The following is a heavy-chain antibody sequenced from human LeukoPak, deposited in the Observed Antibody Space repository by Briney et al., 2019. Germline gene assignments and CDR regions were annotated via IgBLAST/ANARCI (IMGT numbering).Heavy chain of an antibody. J-gene: IGHJ4*02. CDR1: GGSFSGYY. V-gene: IGHV4-34*01. CDR2: INHSGST. Sequence: SETLSLTCAVYGGSFSGYYWSWIRQPPGKGLEGIGDINHSGSTNYNPSLKSRVTISVDTSKNQSSLKLSSVTAADTAVYYCARAEDIVVVPAAKKGAYDYWGQGTLVTVSS. D-gene: IGHD2-2*01. CDR3: ARAEDIVVVPAAKKGAYDY.